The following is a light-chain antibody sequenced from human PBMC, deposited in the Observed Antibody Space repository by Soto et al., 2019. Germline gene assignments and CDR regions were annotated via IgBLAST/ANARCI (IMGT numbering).Light chain of an antibody. CDR3: QSYESDLSPSV. CDR1: TSNIGAGYY. CDR2: GNN. V-gene: IGLV1-40*01. J-gene: IGLJ1*01. Sequence: QSVLTQPPSVSGASGQRVTISCTGSTSNIGAGYYVHWYQQLPGTAPKLLIDGNNNRPPGVPDRFSGSKSGTSASLAITGLQAEDEADYYCQSYESDLSPSVFGTGTKLTVL.